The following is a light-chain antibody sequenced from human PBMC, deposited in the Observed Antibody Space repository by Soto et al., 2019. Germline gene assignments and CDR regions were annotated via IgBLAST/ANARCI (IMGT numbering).Light chain of an antibody. V-gene: IGKV1-5*01. Sequence: DIQMTQSPSTLSASVGDRVTITCRASQSISGWLAWYQQKPGEAPKLLIYDASALPRGVPSRFSGSGSGTKFTLTIASLQPDDFATYYCQQYETFSGTFGPGNQVDIK. CDR1: QSISGW. J-gene: IGKJ1*01. CDR2: DAS. CDR3: QQYETFSGT.